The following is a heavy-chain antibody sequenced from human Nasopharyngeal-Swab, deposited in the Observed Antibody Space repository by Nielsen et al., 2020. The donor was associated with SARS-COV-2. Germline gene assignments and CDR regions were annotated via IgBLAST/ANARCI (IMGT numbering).Heavy chain of an antibody. D-gene: IGHD4/OR15-4a*01. CDR2: VNTKTGNP. CDR3: AKMMYGADHIYGMDV. Sequence: ASVKVSCKSSGYTFIYSAMNWVRQAPGQGLEWMGWVNTKTGNPMYAQGFTGRFVFSVDPSVNTAYLQINSLKAEDTAVYYCAKMMYGADHIYGMDVWGQGTSVTVSS. J-gene: IGHJ6*02. CDR1: GYTFIYSA. V-gene: IGHV7-4-1*02.